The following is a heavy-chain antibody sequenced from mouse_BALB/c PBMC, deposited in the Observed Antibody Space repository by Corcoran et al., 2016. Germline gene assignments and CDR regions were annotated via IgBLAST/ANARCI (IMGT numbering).Heavy chain of an antibody. CDR2: IDPENGNT. CDR3: ARYYGNYYFDY. Sequence: EVQLQQSGAELVRPGALVKLSCKASGFNIKDYYMHWVKQRPEQGLEWIGWIDPENGNTIYDPKFQGKASITADTSSNTAYLQLSSLTSEDTAVYYCARYYGNYYFDYWGQGTTLTVSS. D-gene: IGHD2-1*01. J-gene: IGHJ2*01. CDR1: GFNIKDYY. V-gene: IGHV14-1*02.